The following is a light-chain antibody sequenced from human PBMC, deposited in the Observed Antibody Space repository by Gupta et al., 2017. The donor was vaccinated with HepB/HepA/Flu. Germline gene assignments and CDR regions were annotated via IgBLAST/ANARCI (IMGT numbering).Light chain of an antibody. CDR2: DTN. CDR1: PGAVPTGHY. Sequence: QAVVTQEPSLTVSPGGTVTLICGSSPGAVPTGHYPYWFQLRPGQAPRTLIYDTNNKQSWTPARFSGSLLGGKAALTLSGAQPEDEAVYYCLLSYTDTRPWVFGGGTKLNVL. J-gene: IGLJ3*02. V-gene: IGLV7-46*01. CDR3: LLSYTDTRPWV.